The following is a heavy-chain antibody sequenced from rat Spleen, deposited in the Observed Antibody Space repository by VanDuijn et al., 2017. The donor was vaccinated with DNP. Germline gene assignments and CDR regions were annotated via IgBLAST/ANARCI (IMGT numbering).Heavy chain of an antibody. CDR1: GFTFSNFG. J-gene: IGHJ3*01. Sequence: EVQLVESGGGLVQPGRSLKLSCAASGFTFSNFGLHWIRQAPTKGLEWVSSISPRSNITYYRDSVKGRFTISRDNAKSTLYLQMDSLRSEDTATYYCATSPGPNWFAYWGQGTLVTVSS. D-gene: IGHD1-4*01. CDR2: ISPRSNIT. CDR3: ATSPGPNWFAY. V-gene: IGHV5-19*01.